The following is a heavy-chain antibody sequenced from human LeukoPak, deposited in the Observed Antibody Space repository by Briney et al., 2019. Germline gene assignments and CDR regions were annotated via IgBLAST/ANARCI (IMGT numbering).Heavy chain of an antibody. J-gene: IGHJ4*02. Sequence: ASVKVSCKASGYTFTDYFIHWVRQAPGQGLEWMGWINPHSGGTKSAQRFQGRVTMTRDTSISTAYMEVSRLKSDDTAVYYCARDQTNCGGDCYKSFFDFWGQGTLVTASS. D-gene: IGHD2-21*02. CDR1: GYTFTDYF. V-gene: IGHV1-2*02. CDR2: INPHSGGT. CDR3: ARDQTNCGGDCYKSFFDF.